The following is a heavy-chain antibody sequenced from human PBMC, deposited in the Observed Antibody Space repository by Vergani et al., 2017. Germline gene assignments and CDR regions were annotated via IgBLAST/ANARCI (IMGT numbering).Heavy chain of an antibody. J-gene: IGHJ5*01. CDR2: SFDGGSPF. CDR1: GQSINSGYF. D-gene: IGHD3-9*01. V-gene: IGHV4-38-2*02. CDR3: ARRGRMGILTGRFAHHGFDV. Sequence: QVHLQESGPGLVKTSETLSLTCNVSGQSINSGYFWGWVRQPPGKGLEWIVTSFDGGSPFYYNPSLQSRAVISVDTSKNQFSLQLTSVTAADTAFYFCARRGRMGILTGRFAHHGFDVWGRGILVTVSS.